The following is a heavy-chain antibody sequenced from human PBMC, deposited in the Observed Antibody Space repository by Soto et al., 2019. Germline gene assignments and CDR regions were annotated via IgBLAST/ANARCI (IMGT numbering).Heavy chain of an antibody. J-gene: IGHJ4*02. CDR2: ISGSGDDT. D-gene: IGHD3-16*01. V-gene: IGHV3-23*01. CDR3: AKDSPKWGIMGYYFDY. CDR1: GFTFSGYA. Sequence: EVQLLESGGGLIQPGGSLRLSCAASGFTFSGYAMSWVRQAPGKGLEWVSGISGSGDDTYYADAVKGRFTISRDNSTNTQYLQMNTLRAQDTAVYYCAKDSPKWGIMGYYFDYWGQRTLVTVSS.